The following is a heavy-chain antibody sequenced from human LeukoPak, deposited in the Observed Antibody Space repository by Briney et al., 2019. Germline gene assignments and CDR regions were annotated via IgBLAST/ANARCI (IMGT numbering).Heavy chain of an antibody. CDR2: IYYSGST. Sequence: SETLSLTCTVSGGSISSYYWSWIRQPPGKGLEWIGYIYYSGSTNYNPSLKSQVTISVDTSKNQFSLKLSSVTAADTAVYYCARGGIAVAGGDYYYYYGMDVWGQGTTVTVSS. D-gene: IGHD6-19*01. V-gene: IGHV4-59*08. CDR1: GGSISSYY. J-gene: IGHJ6*02. CDR3: ARGGIAVAGGDYYYYYGMDV.